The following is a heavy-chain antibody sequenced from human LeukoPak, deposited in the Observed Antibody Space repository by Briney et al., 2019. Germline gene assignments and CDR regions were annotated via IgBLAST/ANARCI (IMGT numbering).Heavy chain of an antibody. CDR3: ARQGAGGRALYI. CDR1: GGSISSNSDY. J-gene: IGHJ3*02. CDR2: IYYSGST. Sequence: PSETLSLTCTVSGGSISSNSDYWGWIRQPPGKGLEWIGSIYYSGSTYYNPSLKSRVTISVDTSKNQFSLRLSAVTAADTAFYCCARQGAGGRALYIWGQGTMVSVSS. V-gene: IGHV4-39*01. D-gene: IGHD1-26*01.